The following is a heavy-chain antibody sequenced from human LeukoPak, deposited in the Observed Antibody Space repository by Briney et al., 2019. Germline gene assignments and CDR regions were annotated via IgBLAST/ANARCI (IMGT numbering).Heavy chain of an antibody. CDR1: GFTFSSYE. CDR3: GTWTTVASYFDY. J-gene: IGHJ4*02. Sequence: GGSLRLSCAASGFTFSSYEMNWVRQAPGKGLEWVSSIGSSSYIYYADSVKGRFTISRDNAKNSLYLQMNSLRAEDTAVYYCGTWTTVASYFDYWGQGTLVTVSS. V-gene: IGHV3-21*01. D-gene: IGHD4-17*01. CDR2: IGSSSYI.